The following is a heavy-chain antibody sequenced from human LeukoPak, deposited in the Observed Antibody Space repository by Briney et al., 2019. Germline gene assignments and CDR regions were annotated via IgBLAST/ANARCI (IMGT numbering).Heavy chain of an antibody. D-gene: IGHD2-2*01. J-gene: IGHJ6*03. V-gene: IGHV4-61*01. Sequence: SETLSLTCTVSGGSISSSSYYWSWIRQPPGKGLEWIGYIYYSGSTNYNPSLKSRVTISVDTSKNQLSLKLSSVTAADTAVYYCARVVPAAAIPGYYYYCMDVWGKGTTVTVSS. CDR1: GGSISSSSYY. CDR3: ARVVPAAAIPGYYYYCMDV. CDR2: IYYSGST.